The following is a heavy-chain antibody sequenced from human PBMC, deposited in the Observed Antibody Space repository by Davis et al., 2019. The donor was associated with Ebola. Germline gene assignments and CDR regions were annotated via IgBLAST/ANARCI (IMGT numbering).Heavy chain of an antibody. Sequence: MPSETLSLTCTVSGYSINRGFTWGWIRQPPGKGLEWIGSIYHSGSINYSPSLKSRVTISADTSKNQFSLRLKSVTAADTAMYYCARDYVYWGQGILVTVSS. J-gene: IGHJ4*02. V-gene: IGHV4-38-2*02. D-gene: IGHD1-14*01. CDR3: ARDYVY. CDR1: GYSINRGFT. CDR2: IYHSGSI.